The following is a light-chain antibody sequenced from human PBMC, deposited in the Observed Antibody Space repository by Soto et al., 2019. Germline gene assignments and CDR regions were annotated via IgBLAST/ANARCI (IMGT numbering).Light chain of an antibody. CDR1: SSDVGGYNY. CDR2: AVS. J-gene: IGLJ2*01. V-gene: IGLV2-14*01. CDR3: SSYTRSDVV. Sequence: QSALTQPASVSGSPGQSITISCTGTSSDVGGYNYVSWYQQHPGKAPKLMIYAVSNRPSGVSNRFSGSKSGNTASLTISGLQAEDEADYYCSSYTRSDVVFGGGTKLTV.